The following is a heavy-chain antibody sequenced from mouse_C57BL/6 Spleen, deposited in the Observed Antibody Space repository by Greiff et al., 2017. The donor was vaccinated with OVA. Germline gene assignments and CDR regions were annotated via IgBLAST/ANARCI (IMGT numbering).Heavy chain of an antibody. J-gene: IGHJ4*01. CDR1: GYTFTTYP. D-gene: IGHD2-4*01. CDR2: FHPYNDDT. V-gene: IGHV1-47*01. CDR3: ARGGYDYDVFYAMDY. Sequence: VQLKESGAELVKPGASVKMSCKASGYTFTTYPIEWMKQNHGKSLEWIGNFHPYNDDTKYNEKFKGKATLTVEKSSSTVYLELSRLTADDSAVYYCARGGYDYDVFYAMDYWGQGTSVTVSS.